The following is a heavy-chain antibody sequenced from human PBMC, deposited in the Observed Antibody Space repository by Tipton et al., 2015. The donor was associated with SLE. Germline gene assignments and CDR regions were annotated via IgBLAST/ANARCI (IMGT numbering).Heavy chain of an antibody. Sequence: TLSLTCTVSGASLSSHYWTWIRQPPGKELQWIGYFSYTGGSNYNPSLKSRVSMSVDMSKNQFSLKLRSVTAADTAVYYCASGGTPAFMAVWGEGTTVTVSS. V-gene: IGHV4-59*11. CDR2: FSYTGGS. CDR3: ASGGTPAFMAV. J-gene: IGHJ6*03. CDR1: GASLSSHY. D-gene: IGHD2-2*01.